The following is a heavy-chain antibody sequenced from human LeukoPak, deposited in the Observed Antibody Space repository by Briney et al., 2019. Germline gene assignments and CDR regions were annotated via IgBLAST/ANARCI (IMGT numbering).Heavy chain of an antibody. CDR2: TYYRSKWNN. CDR1: GDSVSTNSAT. D-gene: IGHD1-26*01. V-gene: IGHV6-1*01. J-gene: IGHJ5*01. Sequence: SQTLSLTCAISGDSVSTNSATWTWLRQSPPRGLEWLGRTYYRSKWNNDYAVSMKSRITIRPDTSKNQFSLQLNSVTPEDTAVYYCARLVGASWFDSWGQGTLVTVSS. CDR3: ARLVGASWFDS.